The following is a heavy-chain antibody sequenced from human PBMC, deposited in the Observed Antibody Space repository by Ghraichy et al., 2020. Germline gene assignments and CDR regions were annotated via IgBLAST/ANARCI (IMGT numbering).Heavy chain of an antibody. CDR3: AKEFRLYWNDVLGAFDI. Sequence: GESLNISCAASGFTFSSYAMSWVRQAPGKGLEWVSAISGSGGSTYYADSVKGRFTISRDNSKNTLYLQMNSLRAEDTAVYYCAKEFRLYWNDVLGAFDIWGQGTMVTVSS. CDR2: ISGSGGST. CDR1: GFTFSSYA. D-gene: IGHD1-1*01. J-gene: IGHJ3*02. V-gene: IGHV3-23*01.